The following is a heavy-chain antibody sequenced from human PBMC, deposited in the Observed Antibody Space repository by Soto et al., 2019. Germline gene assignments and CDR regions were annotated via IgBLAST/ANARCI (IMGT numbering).Heavy chain of an antibody. CDR2: ISSGSSTI. CDR3: TRSAYMDV. J-gene: IGHJ6*03. Sequence: EVQLVESGGGLVQPGGSLRLSCAASGFTFSSYSMNWVRQAPGKGLEWVSYISSGSSTIYYADSVKGRFTISRDNAKNSLYLQMDSLRAEDTALYYATRSAYMDVWGTGTTVTVSS. V-gene: IGHV3-48*01. D-gene: IGHD2-2*01. CDR1: GFTFSSYS.